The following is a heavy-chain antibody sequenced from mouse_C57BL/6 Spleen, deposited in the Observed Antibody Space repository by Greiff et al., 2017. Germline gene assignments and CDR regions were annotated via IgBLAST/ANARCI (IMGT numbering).Heavy chain of an antibody. V-gene: IGHV1-55*01. CDR1: GYTFTSYW. Sequence: VQLQQPGAELVKPGASVKMSCTASGYTFTSYWITWVQQRPGQGLEWIGDIYPGSGSTNYNEKFKSKATLTVDTSSSTAYMQLSSLTSEDSAVYYCARLYRYDYDYAMDYWGQGTSVTVSS. D-gene: IGHD2-4*01. J-gene: IGHJ4*01. CDR2: IYPGSGST. CDR3: ARLYRYDYDYAMDY.